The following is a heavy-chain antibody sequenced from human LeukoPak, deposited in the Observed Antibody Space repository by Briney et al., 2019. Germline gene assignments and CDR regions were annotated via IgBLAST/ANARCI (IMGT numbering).Heavy chain of an antibody. Sequence: GGSLRLSCAASGFTFSSYGMHWARQAPGKGLEWVAFIWYDGSNKYYADSVKGRLTISRDNSKNTLYLQMNSLRAEDTAVYYCAKVPWWPDDAFDIWGQGTMVTVSS. V-gene: IGHV3-30*02. CDR2: IWYDGSNK. J-gene: IGHJ3*02. D-gene: IGHD2-15*01. CDR3: AKVPWWPDDAFDI. CDR1: GFTFSSYG.